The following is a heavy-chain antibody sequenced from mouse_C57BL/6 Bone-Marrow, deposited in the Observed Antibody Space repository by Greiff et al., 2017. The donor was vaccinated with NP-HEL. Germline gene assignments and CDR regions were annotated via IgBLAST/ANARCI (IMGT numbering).Heavy chain of an antibody. Sequence: VQLQQSGAELARPGASVKLSCKASGYTFTSYGISWVKQRTGQGLEWIGEIYPRSGNTYYNEKFKGKATLTADKSSSTAYMELRSLTSEDSAVYVCARSYYYGSSHYYAMDYWGQGTAVTVSS. D-gene: IGHD1-1*01. CDR2: IYPRSGNT. V-gene: IGHV1-81*01. CDR3: ARSYYYGSSHYYAMDY. J-gene: IGHJ4*01. CDR1: GYTFTSYG.